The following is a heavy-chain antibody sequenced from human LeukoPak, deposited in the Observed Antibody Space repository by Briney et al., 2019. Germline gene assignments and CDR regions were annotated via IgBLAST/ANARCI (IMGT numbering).Heavy chain of an antibody. V-gene: IGHV4-38-2*02. D-gene: IGHD3-22*01. Sequence: SETLSPTCTVSGYSISSGYYWGWIRQPPGKGLEWIGSIYHSGTTYCDPSLKSRVTISVDTSKNQFSLKLSSVTAADTAVYYCAREMGYYDSSGFPLGNYYYMDVWGKGTTVTISS. CDR2: IYHSGTT. J-gene: IGHJ6*03. CDR3: AREMGYYDSSGFPLGNYYYMDV. CDR1: GYSISSGYY.